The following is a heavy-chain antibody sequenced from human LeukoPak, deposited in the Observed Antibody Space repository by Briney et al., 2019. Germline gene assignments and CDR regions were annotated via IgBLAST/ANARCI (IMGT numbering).Heavy chain of an antibody. J-gene: IGHJ5*02. CDR1: GGSFSGYY. Sequence: SETLSLTCAVYGGSFSGYYWSWIRQPPGKGLEWIGEINHSGSTNYNPPLKSRVTISVDTSKNQFSLKLSSVTAADTAVYYGARGVVAAINWFDPWGQGTLVTVSS. CDR2: INHSGST. V-gene: IGHV4-34*01. D-gene: IGHD2-15*01. CDR3: ARGVVAAINWFDP.